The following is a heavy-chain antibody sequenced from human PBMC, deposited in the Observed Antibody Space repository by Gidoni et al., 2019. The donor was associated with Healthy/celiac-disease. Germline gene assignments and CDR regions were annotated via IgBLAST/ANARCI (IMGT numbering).Heavy chain of an antibody. Sequence: EVQLVQSGAEVKTHGESLKIPCKVSGYSFNSYWICWVRQMPGKGLEWMGIIYPGDSDTRYSPSFQGQVTISADKSISTAYLQWSSLKASDTAMYYCARRGGSYWNNWFDPWGQGTLVTVSS. CDR3: ARRGGSYWNNWFDP. J-gene: IGHJ5*02. V-gene: IGHV5-51*01. CDR2: IYPGDSDT. D-gene: IGHD1-26*01. CDR1: GYSFNSYW.